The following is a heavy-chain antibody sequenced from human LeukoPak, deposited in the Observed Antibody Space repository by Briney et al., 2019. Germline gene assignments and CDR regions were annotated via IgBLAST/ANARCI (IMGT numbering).Heavy chain of an antibody. CDR2: IYYSGST. CDR3: ARDFWSPPYGMDV. Sequence: SQTLSLTCTVSGGSISSGGYYWSWIRQPPGKGLEWIGYIYYSGSTNYNPSLKSRVTISVDTSKNQFSLKLSSVTAADTAVYYCARDFWSPPYGMDVWGQGTTVTVSS. V-gene: IGHV4-61*08. CDR1: GGSISSGGYY. D-gene: IGHD3-3*01. J-gene: IGHJ6*02.